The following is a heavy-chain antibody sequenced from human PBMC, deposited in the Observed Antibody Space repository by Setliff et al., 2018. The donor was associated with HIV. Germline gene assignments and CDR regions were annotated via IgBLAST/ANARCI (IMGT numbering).Heavy chain of an antibody. CDR3: ARHEEYSYGYRGHLDY. V-gene: IGHV4-59*08. D-gene: IGHD5-18*01. Sequence: SETLSLTCTVSGGSISSYYWSWIRQPPGKGLEWIGYIYYSGSTNYNPSLKSRVTISVDTSKNQFSLKLSSVTAADTAVYYCARHEEYSYGYRGHLDYWGQGTLVTVSS. CDR1: GGSISSYY. J-gene: IGHJ4*02. CDR2: IYYSGST.